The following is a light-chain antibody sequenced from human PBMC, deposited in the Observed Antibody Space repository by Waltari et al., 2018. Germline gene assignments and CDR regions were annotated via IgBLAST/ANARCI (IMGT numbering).Light chain of an antibody. V-gene: IGKV3-20*01. CDR2: GAS. CDR3: QQYGTSPPHT. J-gene: IGKJ2*01. CDR1: QSVYANY. Sequence: VLTPSPATLSLSTVDRATLSCRASQSVYANYLAWYQQRPGQAPRFLMYGASSRATGIPDRFSGSGSGTHFTLTISRLEPEDFAVYYCQQYGTSPPHTFGQGTKLEI.